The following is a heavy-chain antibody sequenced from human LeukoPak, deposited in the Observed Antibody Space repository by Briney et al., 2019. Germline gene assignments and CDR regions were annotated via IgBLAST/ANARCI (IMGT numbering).Heavy chain of an antibody. V-gene: IGHV1-69*02. Sequence: SVKVSCKASGGTFSSYTISWVRQAPGQGLEWMGRIIPILGIANYAQKFQGRVTITADKSTSTAYMELSSLRSEDTAVYYCARAGWELLVHGFGYWGQGTLVTVSS. CDR3: ARAGWELLVHGFGY. CDR1: GGTFSSYT. J-gene: IGHJ4*02. D-gene: IGHD1-26*01. CDR2: IIPILGIA.